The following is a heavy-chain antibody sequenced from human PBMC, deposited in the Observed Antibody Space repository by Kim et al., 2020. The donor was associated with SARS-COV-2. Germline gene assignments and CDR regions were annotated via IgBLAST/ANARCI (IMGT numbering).Heavy chain of an antibody. CDR1: GFTFTDYY. V-gene: IGHV3-11*03. D-gene: IGHD3-10*01. Sequence: GGSLRLSCVASGFTFTDYYINWIRQPPGKGLEWISYVSNSGSSTNSADSVKGRFTTSRDNTKNSVFLQMNSLTAEDTAIYYCARRYITSDDFDSWGPGVLVTVS. CDR3: ARRYITSDDFDS. CDR2: VSNSGSST. J-gene: IGHJ4*01.